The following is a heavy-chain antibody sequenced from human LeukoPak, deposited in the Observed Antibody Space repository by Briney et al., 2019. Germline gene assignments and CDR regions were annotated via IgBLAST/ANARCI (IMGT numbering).Heavy chain of an antibody. CDR1: GFTFSSYA. V-gene: IGHV3-23*01. Sequence: GGSLRLSCAASGFTFSSYAMSWVRQAPGKGLEWVSAISGSGGSTSYADSVKGRFTVSRDNSKNTLYLQMNSLRGEDTAVYYCAKEKYCGYSYGSVDYWGQGTLVTVSS. J-gene: IGHJ4*02. CDR3: AKEKYCGYSYGSVDY. D-gene: IGHD5-18*01. CDR2: ISGSGGST.